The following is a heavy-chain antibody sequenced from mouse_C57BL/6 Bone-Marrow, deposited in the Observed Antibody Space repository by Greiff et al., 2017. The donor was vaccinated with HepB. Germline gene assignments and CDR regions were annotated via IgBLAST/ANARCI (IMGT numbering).Heavy chain of an antibody. CDR1: GFTISSYA. CDR3: ARDRGYGNYGFAY. D-gene: IGHD2-1*01. J-gene: IGHJ3*01. Sequence: EVQLVESGGGLVKPGGSLKLSCAASGFTISSYAMSWVRQTPEKRLEWVATISDGGSYTYYPDNVKGRFTISRDNAKNNLYLQMSHLKSEDTAMYYCARDRGYGNYGFAYWGQGTLVTVSA. CDR2: ISDGGSYT. V-gene: IGHV5-4*01.